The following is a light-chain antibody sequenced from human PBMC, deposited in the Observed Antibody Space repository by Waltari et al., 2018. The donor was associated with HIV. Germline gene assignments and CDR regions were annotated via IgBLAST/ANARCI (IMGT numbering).Light chain of an antibody. Sequence: QSALTQPASVSASPGQSITISCTGTTNDVGRYEYVSWYQQHPGKAPKLRICDVTYRPSWVATRFSGSNAGNTASLTVSGLQAEDEADYYCNSYTSTDRWVFGGVTKLTVL. CDR2: DVT. J-gene: IGLJ3*02. CDR1: TNDVGRYEY. V-gene: IGLV2-14*03. CDR3: NSYTSTDRWV.